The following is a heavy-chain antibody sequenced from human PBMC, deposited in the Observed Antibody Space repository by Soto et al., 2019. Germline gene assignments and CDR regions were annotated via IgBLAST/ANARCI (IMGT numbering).Heavy chain of an antibody. V-gene: IGHV3-23*01. CDR1: GFTFSSYA. CDR2: ISGSGGST. CDR3: AKEYFSGGSCYSPRLFDY. Sequence: GSLRLSCAASGFTFSSYAMSWVRQAPGKGLEWVSAISGSGGSTYYADSVKGRFTISRDNSKNTLYLQMNSLRAEDTAVYYCAKEYFSGGSCYSPRLFDYWGQRSLDTGSS. J-gene: IGHJ4*02. D-gene: IGHD2-15*01.